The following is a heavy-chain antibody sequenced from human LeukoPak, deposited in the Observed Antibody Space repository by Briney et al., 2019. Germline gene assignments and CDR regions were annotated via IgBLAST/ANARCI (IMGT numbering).Heavy chain of an antibody. D-gene: IGHD3-22*01. CDR1: GFTFTSHV. CDR3: AKKPPVYDTALGMDV. J-gene: IGHJ6*02. CDR2: ISMNVQTT. Sequence: GGSLRLSCSASGFTFTSHVMHWVRQAPGKGLQYVSGISMNVQTTYYADSVKGRFTISRDNSKNTLYLQMNSLRAEDTAVYYCAKKPPVYDTALGMDVWGQGTTVTVSS. V-gene: IGHV3-64*04.